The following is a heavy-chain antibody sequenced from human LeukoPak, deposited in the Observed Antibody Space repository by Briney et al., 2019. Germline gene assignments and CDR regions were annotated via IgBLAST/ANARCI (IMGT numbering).Heavy chain of an antibody. V-gene: IGHV3-49*04. Sequence: GGSMRLSCTASGFTFGDYAMSWVRPAPGKGLEWVGFIRSKAYGGTTEYAASVKGRFTISRDDSKSIAYLQMDSLKTEDTAVYYCTRDPRGSYGPDAFDIWGQGTMVTVSS. D-gene: IGHD1-26*01. J-gene: IGHJ3*02. CDR1: GFTFGDYA. CDR2: IRSKAYGGTT. CDR3: TRDPRGSYGPDAFDI.